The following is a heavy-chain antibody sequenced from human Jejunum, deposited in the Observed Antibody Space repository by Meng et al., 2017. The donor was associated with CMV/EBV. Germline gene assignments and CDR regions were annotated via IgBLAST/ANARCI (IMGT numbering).Heavy chain of an antibody. CDR2: IYYSGST. CDR3: ARGQRSYSGSYPEWFDP. CDR1: GGSISSGDCY. J-gene: IGHJ5*02. Sequence: HVQPQESGPVLVKPPQTPSLTCTVSGGSISSGDCYCGWIRQPPGKGLGWIRCIYYSGSTYYNPSLKGRVTISVDTSKNQFSLNLRSVTAADTAVYYCARGQRSYSGSYPEWFDPWGQGTLVTVFS. D-gene: IGHD1-26*01. V-gene: IGHV4-30-4*01.